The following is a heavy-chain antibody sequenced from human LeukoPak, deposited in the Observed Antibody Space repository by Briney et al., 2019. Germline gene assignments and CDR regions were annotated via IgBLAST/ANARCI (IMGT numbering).Heavy chain of an antibody. CDR2: IKSKTDGGTT. D-gene: IGHD3-3*01. CDR1: GFTFSNAW. J-gene: IGHJ4*02. CDR3: TTQITIFGVVISFDY. V-gene: IGHV3-15*01. Sequence: GGSLRLSCAASGFTFSNAWMSWVRQAPGKGLEWVGRIKSKTDGGTTDYAAPVKGRFTISRDDSKNTLYLQMNSLKTEDTAVYYCTTQITIFGVVISFDYWGQGTLVTVSS.